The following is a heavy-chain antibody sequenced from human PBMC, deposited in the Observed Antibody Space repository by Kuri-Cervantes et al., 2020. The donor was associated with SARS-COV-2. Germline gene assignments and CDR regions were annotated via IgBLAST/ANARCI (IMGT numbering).Heavy chain of an antibody. V-gene: IGHV4-38-2*02. CDR3: ARGGGWQPLDY. J-gene: IGHJ4*02. D-gene: IGHD2-15*01. CDR1: GYSISSGYY. CDR2: IYHSGST. Sequence: GSLRLSCTVSGYSISSGYYWGWIRQPPGKGLEWIGSIYHSGSTYYNPSLKSRVTISVDTSKNQFSLKLSSVTAADTAVYYCARGGGWQPLDYWGQGTLVTVSS.